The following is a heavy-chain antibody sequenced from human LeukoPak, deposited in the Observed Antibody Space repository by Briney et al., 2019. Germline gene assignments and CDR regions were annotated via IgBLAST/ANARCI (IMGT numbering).Heavy chain of an antibody. V-gene: IGHV1-2*06. CDR1: GYTFTGYY. J-gene: IGHJ3*02. Sequence: LRASVKVSCKASGYTFTGYYMHWVRQAPGQGLEWMGRINPNSGGTNYAQKFQGRVTMTRDTSTSTVYMELSSLRSEDTAVYYCARNAFDIWGQGTMVTVSS. CDR3: ARNAFDI. CDR2: INPNSGGT.